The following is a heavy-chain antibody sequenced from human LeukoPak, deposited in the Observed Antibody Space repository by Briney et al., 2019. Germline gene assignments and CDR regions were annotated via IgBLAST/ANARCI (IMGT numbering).Heavy chain of an antibody. Sequence: GGSLRLSCAASGFTFRSHSLDWVRQAPGKGLEWVSSITGAGSIQYAASVQGRFTISTDNTQNSIFLQMNSLRAEDTAVYYCVRDVIHSYFDIWGQGILVTVYS. V-gene: IGHV3-21*01. CDR2: ITGAGSI. CDR3: VRDVIHSYFDI. D-gene: IGHD2/OR15-2a*01. J-gene: IGHJ4*02. CDR1: GFTFRSHS.